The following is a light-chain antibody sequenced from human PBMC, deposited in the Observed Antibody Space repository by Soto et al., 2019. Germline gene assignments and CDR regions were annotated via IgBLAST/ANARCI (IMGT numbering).Light chain of an antibody. J-gene: IGLJ2*01. V-gene: IGLV3-21*02. Sequence: SYELTQPPSVSVAPGQTASITCGGNNIGSKSVHWYQRKPGQAPVLVVYDDSDRPSGIPERLSGSNSGNTATLTISRVETGDEADYYCQLWDSASDHVVFGGGTQLTVL. CDR3: QLWDSASDHVV. CDR1: NIGSKS. CDR2: DDS.